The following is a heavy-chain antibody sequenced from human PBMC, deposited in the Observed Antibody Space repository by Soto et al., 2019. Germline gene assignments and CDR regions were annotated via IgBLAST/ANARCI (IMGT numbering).Heavy chain of an antibody. CDR2: INAGNGNT. CDR3: ARECSCTSCYDY. D-gene: IGHD2-2*01. J-gene: IGHJ4*02. V-gene: IGHV1-3*01. CDR1: GYTFTSYA. Sequence: ASVKVSCKASGYTFTSYAMHWVRQAPGQRLEWMGWINAGNGNTKYSQKFQGRVTITRDTSASTAYMELSSLRSEDTAVYYCARECSCTSCYDYWGKGTLVTVSS.